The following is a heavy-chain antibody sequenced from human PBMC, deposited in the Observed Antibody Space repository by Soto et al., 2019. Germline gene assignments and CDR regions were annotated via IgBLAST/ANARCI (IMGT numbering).Heavy chain of an antibody. D-gene: IGHD3-16*02. CDR2: IIPIFGTA. Sequence: QVQLVQSGAEVKKPGSSVTVSCKASGGTFSSYAISWVRQAPGQGLEWMGGIIPIFGTANYAQKFQGRVTITADESTSTAYMELSSLRSEDTAVYYCARSGRYDYVWGSYRPNFDYWGQGTLVTVSS. J-gene: IGHJ4*02. V-gene: IGHV1-69*01. CDR1: GGTFSSYA. CDR3: ARSGRYDYVWGSYRPNFDY.